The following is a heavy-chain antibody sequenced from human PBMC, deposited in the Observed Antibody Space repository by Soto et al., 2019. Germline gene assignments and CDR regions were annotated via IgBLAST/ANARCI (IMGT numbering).Heavy chain of an antibody. CDR2: ISYDGSNK. CDR3: AKGLLKIVVVTSFDY. D-gene: IGHD2-21*02. V-gene: IGHV3-30*18. CDR1: GFTFSSYG. J-gene: IGHJ4*02. Sequence: QVQLVESGGGVVQPGRSLRLSCAASGFTFSSYGMHWVRQAPGKGLEWVAVISYDGSNKYYADSVKGRFTISRDNSKNPVELEMKRLGTGDTGVYYCAKGLLKIVVVTSFDYWGQGTLVTVSS.